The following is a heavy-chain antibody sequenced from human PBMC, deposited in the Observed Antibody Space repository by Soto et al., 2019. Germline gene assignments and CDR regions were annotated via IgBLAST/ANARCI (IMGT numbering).Heavy chain of an antibody. CDR3: AKDKTYLDY. J-gene: IGHJ4*02. CDR2: ISGSGGST. Sequence: EVQLLESGGGLVQPGGSPRLSCAASGFSFSDYAMSWVRQAPGKGLEWVSTISGSGGSTYYADSVKGRFTISRDNSKNTLYLQMNSLRAEDTAVYYCAKDKTYLDYWGQGTLVTVFS. V-gene: IGHV3-23*01. CDR1: GFSFSDYA.